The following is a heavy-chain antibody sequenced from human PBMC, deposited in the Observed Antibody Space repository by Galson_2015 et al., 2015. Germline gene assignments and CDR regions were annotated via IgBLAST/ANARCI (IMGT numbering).Heavy chain of an antibody. Sequence: SVKVSCKASGYTFTNYFIQWVRQAPGQGLEWVGAINPSGAATFYAQKLQGRVTMTRDTPTSTVYVELSSLGSEDTAVYYCARELGGTYYFDYCGLGTLVTVSS. J-gene: IGHJ4*02. D-gene: IGHD3-10*01. CDR2: INPSGAAT. V-gene: IGHV1-46*04. CDR1: GYTFTNYF. CDR3: ARELGGTYYFDY.